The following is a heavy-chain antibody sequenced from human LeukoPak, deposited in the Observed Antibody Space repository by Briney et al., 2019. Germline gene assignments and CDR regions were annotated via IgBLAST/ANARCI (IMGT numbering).Heavy chain of an antibody. V-gene: IGHV1-18*01. CDR2: ISAYNGNT. Sequence: APVKVSCKASGYAFTSYGISWVRQAPGQGLEWMGWISAYNGNTNYAQKLQGRVTMTTDTSTSTAYMELRSLRSDDTAVYYCARVLNPYCSSTSCYYLTFDYWGQGTLVTVSS. CDR3: ARVLNPYCSSTSCYYLTFDY. D-gene: IGHD2-2*01. CDR1: GYAFTSYG. J-gene: IGHJ4*02.